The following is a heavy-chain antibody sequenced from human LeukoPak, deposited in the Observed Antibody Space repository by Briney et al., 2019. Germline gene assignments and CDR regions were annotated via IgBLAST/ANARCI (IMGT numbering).Heavy chain of an antibody. J-gene: IGHJ4*02. V-gene: IGHV1-18*04. CDR2: IRGYNGNT. D-gene: IGHD3-10*01. Sequence: VASVTVSCKASGYTFTGYYIHWVRQAPGQGREWMGWIRGYNGNTNYGQKFQGRITITTDTSRSTTYMELGSLRSDDSAIYYCARMRDSNAGNYFDCWGQGSLVTVSS. CDR1: GYTFTGYY. CDR3: ARMRDSNAGNYFDC.